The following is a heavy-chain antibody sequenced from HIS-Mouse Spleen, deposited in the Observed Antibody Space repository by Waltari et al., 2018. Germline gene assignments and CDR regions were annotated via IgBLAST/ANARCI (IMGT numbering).Heavy chain of an antibody. CDR3: AREIPYSSSWYDWYFDL. CDR2: INHSGST. Sequence: QVQLQQWGAGLLKPSETLSLTCAVYGGSFSGYYLSWIRQPPWKGLEWIGEINHSGSTNYNPSLKSRVTISVDTSKNQFSLKLSSVTAADTAVYYCAREIPYSSSWYDWYFDLWGRGTLVTVSS. D-gene: IGHD6-13*01. J-gene: IGHJ2*01. V-gene: IGHV4-34*01. CDR1: GGSFSGYY.